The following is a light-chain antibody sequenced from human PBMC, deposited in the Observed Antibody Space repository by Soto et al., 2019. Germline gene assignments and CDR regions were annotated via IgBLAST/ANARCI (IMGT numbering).Light chain of an antibody. CDR1: SSNIGTNT. Sequence: QSVLTQPPSASGTPGQRVTISCSGSSSNIGTNTVIWYQQFPGAAPKLLIYSDNQRPSGVPDRFSGSKSGTSASLAISGLQYEDEADYYCAAWDVSLVVFGGGTKLTVL. J-gene: IGLJ2*01. V-gene: IGLV1-44*01. CDR2: SDN. CDR3: AAWDVSLVV.